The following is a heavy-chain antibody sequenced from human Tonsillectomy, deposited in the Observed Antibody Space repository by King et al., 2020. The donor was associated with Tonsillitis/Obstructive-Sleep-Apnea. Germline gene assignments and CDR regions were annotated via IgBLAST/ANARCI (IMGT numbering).Heavy chain of an antibody. D-gene: IGHD6-19*01. CDR3: ARGSSGRSHYYYYMDV. CDR1: GGSISSYY. CDR2: IYYSGST. V-gene: IGHV4-59*01. J-gene: IGHJ6*03. Sequence: VQLQESGPGLVKPSETLSLTCTVSGGSISSYYWSWIRQPPGKGLEWIGYIYYSGSTNYNPSLKSRVTISVDTSKNQFSLKLSSVTAADTAVYYCARGSSGRSHYYYYMDVWGKGTTVTVSS.